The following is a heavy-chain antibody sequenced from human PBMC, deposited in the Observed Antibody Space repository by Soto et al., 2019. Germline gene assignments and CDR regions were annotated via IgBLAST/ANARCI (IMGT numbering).Heavy chain of an antibody. CDR3: ARAVLTGDACDI. D-gene: IGHD7-27*01. CDR1: GFTFSSYD. Sequence: GGSLRLSCAASGFTFSSYDMHWVRQATGKGLEWVSVIGTAGDTYYPGSVKGRFTISRENAKNSLYLQMNSLRAGDTAVYYCARAVLTGDACDIWGQGTMVTVSS. V-gene: IGHV3-13*01. CDR2: IGTAGDT. J-gene: IGHJ3*02.